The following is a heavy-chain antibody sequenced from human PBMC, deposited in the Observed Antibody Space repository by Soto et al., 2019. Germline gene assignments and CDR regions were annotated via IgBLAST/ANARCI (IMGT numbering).Heavy chain of an antibody. D-gene: IGHD3-3*01. V-gene: IGHV3-21*01. Sequence: GGSLRLSCAASGFTFSSYSMNWVRQAPGKGLEWVSSIRSSSSYIYYADSVKGRFTISRDNAKNSLYLQMNSLRAEDTAVYYCARDFGVDIDYYYYYGMDVWGQGTTVTVSS. CDR1: GFTFSSYS. CDR2: IRSSSSYI. CDR3: ARDFGVDIDYYYYYGMDV. J-gene: IGHJ6*02.